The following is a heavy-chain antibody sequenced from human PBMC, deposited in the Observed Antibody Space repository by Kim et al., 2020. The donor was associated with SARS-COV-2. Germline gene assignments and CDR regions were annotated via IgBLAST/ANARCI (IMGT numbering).Heavy chain of an antibody. CDR1: GGSISSYY. CDR2: IYYSGST. D-gene: IGHD2-2*02. J-gene: IGHJ4*02. V-gene: IGHV4-59*01. Sequence: SETLSLTCTVSGGSISSYYWSWIRQPPGKGLEWIGYIYYSGSTNYNPSLKSRVTISVDTSKNQFSLKLSSVTAADTAVYYCARCSTSCYSFDYWGQGTLVTVSS. CDR3: ARCSTSCYSFDY.